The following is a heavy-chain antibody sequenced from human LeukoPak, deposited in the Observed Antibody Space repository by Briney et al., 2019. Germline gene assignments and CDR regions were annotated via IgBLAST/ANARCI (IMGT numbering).Heavy chain of an antibody. Sequence: PGGSLRLSCEASGFSFSTYEVNWVRQAPGKGLEWISYISRSSSTIYYADSVKGRFTISRDNAKISLYLQMNSLRAEDTAVYYCARANTLLSYYFDYWGQGTLVTVSS. J-gene: IGHJ4*02. CDR1: GFSFSTYE. CDR2: ISRSSSTI. D-gene: IGHD2-15*01. V-gene: IGHV3-48*03. CDR3: ARANTLLSYYFDY.